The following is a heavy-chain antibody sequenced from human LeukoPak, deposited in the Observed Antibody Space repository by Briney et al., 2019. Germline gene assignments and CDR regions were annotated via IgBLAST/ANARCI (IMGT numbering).Heavy chain of an antibody. D-gene: IGHD1-1*01. CDR3: ASPSSVLERRGDYFDY. Sequence: AGGSLRLSCAASGFMFSSYGMHWVRQAPGKGLEWVAFIQYDGSKEYYADSVKGRFTISRDKYKNTLYLQMNSLRAEDTAVYYCASPSSVLERRGDYFDYWGQGTLVTVSS. CDR2: IQYDGSKE. V-gene: IGHV3-30*02. CDR1: GFMFSSYG. J-gene: IGHJ4*02.